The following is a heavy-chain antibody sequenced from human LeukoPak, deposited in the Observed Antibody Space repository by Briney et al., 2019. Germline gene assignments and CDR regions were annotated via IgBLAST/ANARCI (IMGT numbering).Heavy chain of an antibody. CDR1: GGSIGSSSYY. CDR2: IFRTGST. V-gene: IGHV4-39*02. D-gene: IGHD3-10*01. CDR3: ARRVGFYGSGSLNYFDP. J-gene: IGHJ5*01. Sequence: SETLSLTCNVSGGSIGSSSYYWGWIRQPPGKGLEWIGSIFRTGSTYYNASLQSRVSISVDTSRNHFALKLASVTAADTAVYFCARRVGFYGSGSLNYFDPWGQGILVSVSS.